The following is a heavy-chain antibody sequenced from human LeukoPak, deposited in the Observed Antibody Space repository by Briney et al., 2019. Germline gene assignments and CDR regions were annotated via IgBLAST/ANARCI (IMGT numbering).Heavy chain of an antibody. V-gene: IGHV3-21*01. CDR3: ARDLLAAAGSSDAFDI. D-gene: IGHD6-13*01. CDR2: ISSSSSYI. Sequence: GGSLRLSCAASGFTFSSYSMNWVRQAPGKGLEWVSSISSSSSYIYYADSVKGRFTISRDNAKNSLYLQMNSLRAEDTAVYYCARDLLAAAGSSDAFDIWGQGTMVTVSS. J-gene: IGHJ3*02. CDR1: GFTFSSYS.